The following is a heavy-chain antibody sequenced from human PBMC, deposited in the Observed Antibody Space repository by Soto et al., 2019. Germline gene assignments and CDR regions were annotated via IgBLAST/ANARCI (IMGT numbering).Heavy chain of an antibody. CDR1: GGTFSSYA. CDR2: IIPIFGTA. J-gene: IGHJ4*02. D-gene: IGHD1-7*01. Sequence: GASVKVSCKASGGTFSSYAISWVRQAPGQGLEWMGGIIPIFGTANYAQKFQGRATITADESTSTAYMELSSLRSEDTAVYYCARVGAGSWNYHYFDYWGQGTLVTVSS. V-gene: IGHV1-69*13. CDR3: ARVGAGSWNYHYFDY.